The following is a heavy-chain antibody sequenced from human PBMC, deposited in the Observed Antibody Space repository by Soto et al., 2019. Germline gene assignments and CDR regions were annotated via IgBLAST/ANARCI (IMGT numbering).Heavy chain of an antibody. CDR2: IYYSGST. J-gene: IGHJ4*02. Sequence: SETLSLTCTVSGGSISSGGYYWSWIRQHPGKGLEWIGYIYYSGSTYYNPSLKSRVTISVDTSKNQFSLKLSSVTAADTAVYYCASNYYDSSGIRAYWGQGTLVTVSS. CDR1: GGSISSGGYY. D-gene: IGHD3-22*01. V-gene: IGHV4-31*03. CDR3: ASNYYDSSGIRAY.